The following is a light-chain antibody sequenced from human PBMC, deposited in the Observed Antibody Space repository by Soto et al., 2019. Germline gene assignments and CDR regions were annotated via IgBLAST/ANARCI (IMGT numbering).Light chain of an antibody. CDR2: DAS. V-gene: IGKV3-15*01. CDR1: QSVGSN. CDR3: QQLSHYPYT. J-gene: IGKJ2*01. Sequence: EIVMTQSPATLSVSPGERATLSCGASQSVGSNLAWFQQKPGQAPSLLIYDASTRATGIPARFSGSGSGTEFTLTISSLQSEDFATYFCQQLSHYPYTFGQGTKLEI.